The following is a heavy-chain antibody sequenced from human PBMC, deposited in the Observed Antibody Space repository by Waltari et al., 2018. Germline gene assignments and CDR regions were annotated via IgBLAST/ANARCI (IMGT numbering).Heavy chain of an antibody. CDR2: FIPIFGTA. Sequence: QVQLVQSGAEVKKPGSSVKVSCKASAVTFSSYAIRWVRQAPGQGLEWMGGFIPIFGTANYAQKFQGRVTITADKSTSTAYMELSSLRSEDTAVYYCARGGPGVVIAEGGWFDPWGQGTLVTVSS. V-gene: IGHV1-69*14. CDR1: AVTFSSYA. J-gene: IGHJ5*02. CDR3: ARGGPGVVIAEGGWFDP. D-gene: IGHD2-21*01.